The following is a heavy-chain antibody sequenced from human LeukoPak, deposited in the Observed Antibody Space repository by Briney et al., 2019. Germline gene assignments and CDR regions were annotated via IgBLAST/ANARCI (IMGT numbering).Heavy chain of an antibody. Sequence: SVKVSCKASGGTFSSYAISWVRQAPGQGLEWMGRIIPILGIANYAQKFQGRVTITADKSTSTAYMELSSLRSEDTAVYYCARDRADLGPANFDYWGQGTLVTVSS. CDR3: ARDRADLGPANFDY. CDR1: GGTFSSYA. CDR2: IIPILGIA. J-gene: IGHJ4*02. V-gene: IGHV1-69*04.